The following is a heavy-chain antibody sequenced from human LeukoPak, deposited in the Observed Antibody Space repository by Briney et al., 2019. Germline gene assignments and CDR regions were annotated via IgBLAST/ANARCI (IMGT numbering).Heavy chain of an antibody. CDR2: ISYDGSNK. CDR3: ARDRHYYDSSGYYYVLAY. V-gene: IGHV3-30-3*01. CDR1: GFTFSNYA. Sequence: GGSLRLSCAASGFTFSNYAMSWVRQAPGKGLEWVAVISYDGSNKYYADSVNGRFTISRDNSKNTLYLQMNSLRAEDTAVYYCARDRHYYDSSGYYYVLAYWGQGTLVTVSS. J-gene: IGHJ4*02. D-gene: IGHD3-22*01.